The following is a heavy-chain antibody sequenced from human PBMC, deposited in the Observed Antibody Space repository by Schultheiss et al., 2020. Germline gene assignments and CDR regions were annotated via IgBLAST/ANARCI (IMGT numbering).Heavy chain of an antibody. Sequence: SATLSLTCTVSGGSVSSGSYYWSWIRQPPGKGLEWIGYIYYSGSTNYNPSLKSRVTISVDTSKNQFSLKLSSVTAADTAVYYCAREKGAYDFWSGSSYYYGMDVWGQGTTVTGSS. CDR3: AREKGAYDFWSGSSYYYGMDV. CDR2: IYYSGST. J-gene: IGHJ6*02. D-gene: IGHD3-3*01. CDR1: GGSVSSGSYY. V-gene: IGHV4-61*01.